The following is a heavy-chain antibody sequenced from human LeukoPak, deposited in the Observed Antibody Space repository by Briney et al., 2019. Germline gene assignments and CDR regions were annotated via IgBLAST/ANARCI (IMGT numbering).Heavy chain of an antibody. J-gene: IGHJ4*02. CDR1: GGSFSDYY. CDR2: INHSGST. CDR3: ARVYWKFDY. V-gene: IGHV4-34*01. D-gene: IGHD1-1*01. Sequence: SETLPLTCAVYGGSFSDYYWSWIRQPPGKGLEWIGEINHSGSTNYNPSPKSRVTISVDTSKNQFSLNLSSVTAADTAIYYCARVYWKFDYWGQGTLVTVSS.